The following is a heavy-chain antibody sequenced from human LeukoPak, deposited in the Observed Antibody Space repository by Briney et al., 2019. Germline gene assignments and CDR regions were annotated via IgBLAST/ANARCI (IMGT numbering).Heavy chain of an antibody. Sequence: GSLRLSCAASGFTFSSYAMSLVRQAPRKGLEWIGEINHSGSTNYNPSLKSRVTISVDTSKNQFSLKLSSVTAADTAVYYCATTHGYSGYESGDFDYWGQGTLVTVSS. CDR3: ATTHGYSGYESGDFDY. V-gene: IGHV4-34*08. D-gene: IGHD5-12*01. CDR2: INHSGST. CDR1: GFTFSSYA. J-gene: IGHJ4*02.